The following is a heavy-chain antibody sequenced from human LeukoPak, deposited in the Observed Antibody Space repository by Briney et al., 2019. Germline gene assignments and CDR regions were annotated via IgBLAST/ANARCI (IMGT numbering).Heavy chain of an antibody. Sequence: SETLSLTCTVSGGSISSYYWSWIRQPPGKGLEWIGYIYYSGGTNYNPSLKSRVTISVDTSKNQFSLKLSSVTAADTAVYYCARSTAALVMIFDYWGQGTLVTVSS. CDR2: IYYSGGT. D-gene: IGHD6-6*01. CDR1: GGSISSYY. J-gene: IGHJ4*02. V-gene: IGHV4-59*01. CDR3: ARSTAALVMIFDY.